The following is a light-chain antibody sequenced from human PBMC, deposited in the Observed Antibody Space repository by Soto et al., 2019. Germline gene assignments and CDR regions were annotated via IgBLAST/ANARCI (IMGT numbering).Light chain of an antibody. Sequence: DIQMTQCPSSFTASVGESVTITCRASQRISNLLNWYQQKPGKAPKLLIHTASSLQTGVPSRFTGSGSRTDFSLTIRSLQPEDFATYYCQRSYSTPSTCGQGTKVDIK. V-gene: IGKV1-39*01. CDR2: TAS. J-gene: IGKJ1*01. CDR3: QRSYSTPST. CDR1: QRISNL.